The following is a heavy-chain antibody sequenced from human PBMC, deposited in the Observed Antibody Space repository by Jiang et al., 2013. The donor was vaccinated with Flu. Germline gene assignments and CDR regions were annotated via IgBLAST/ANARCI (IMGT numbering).Heavy chain of an antibody. Sequence: TLSLTCAVYGGSFSGYYWSWIRQPPGKGLEWIGEINHSGSTNYNPSLKSRVTISVDTSKNQFSLKLSSVTAADTAVYYCARSPRGYSYGRFDYWGQGTLVTVSS. V-gene: IGHV4-34*01. D-gene: IGHD5-18*01. J-gene: IGHJ4*02. CDR2: INHSGST. CDR1: GGSFSGYY. CDR3: ARSPRGYSYGRFDY.